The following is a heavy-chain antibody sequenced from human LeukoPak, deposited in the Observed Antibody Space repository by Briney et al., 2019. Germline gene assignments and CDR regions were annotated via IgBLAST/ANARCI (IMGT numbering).Heavy chain of an antibody. CDR3: ARDQTYFYNSSGYYYGFDC. Sequence: ASVKVSCKASGGTFSSYAISWVRQAPGQGLEWMGRIIPILGIANYAQKFQGRVTITADKSPSTAYMELSSLRSEVTAVYYCARDQTYFYNSSGYYYGFDCWGQATLVTVSS. V-gene: IGHV1-69*04. D-gene: IGHD3-22*01. CDR1: GGTFSSYA. CDR2: IIPILGIA. J-gene: IGHJ4*02.